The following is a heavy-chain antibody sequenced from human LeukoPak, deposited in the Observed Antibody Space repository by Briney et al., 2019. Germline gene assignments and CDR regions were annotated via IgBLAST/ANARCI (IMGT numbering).Heavy chain of an antibody. D-gene: IGHD2-21*01. Sequence: GGSLRLSCAPSGLSVSINYMACVRQAPGKGPEWVAFIYGGGSTHYSESVRGRFTISRHNSNNTLSLQMGSLRPEDTGVYYCARVLLSGSGGECYEYKWFDPWGQGTLVTVSS. J-gene: IGHJ5*02. V-gene: IGHV3-53*04. CDR2: IYGGGST. CDR1: GLSVSINY. CDR3: ARVLLSGSGGECYEYKWFDP.